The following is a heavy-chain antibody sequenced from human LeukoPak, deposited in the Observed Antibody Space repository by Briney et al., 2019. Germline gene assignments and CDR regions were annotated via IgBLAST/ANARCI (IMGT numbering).Heavy chain of an antibody. CDR3: ARGGRVTIFGVVSNWYFDL. V-gene: IGHV4-34*01. J-gene: IGHJ2*01. CDR1: GGSLSGYY. Sequence: SETLSLTCAVYGGSLSGYYWSWIRQPPGKGLEWIGEINHSGSTNYNPSLKSRVTISVDTSKNQFSLKLSSVTAADTAVYYCARGGRVTIFGVVSNWYFDLWGRGTLVTVSS. D-gene: IGHD3-3*01. CDR2: INHSGST.